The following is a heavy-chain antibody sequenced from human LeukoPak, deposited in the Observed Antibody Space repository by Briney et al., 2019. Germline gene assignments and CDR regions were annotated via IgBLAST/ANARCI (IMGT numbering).Heavy chain of an antibody. CDR3: ARGHDYYYDSSGYYFGSRLDP. J-gene: IGHJ5*02. V-gene: IGHV4-34*01. D-gene: IGHD3-22*01. CDR1: GGSFSGYY. CDR2: INHSGST. Sequence: SETLSLTXAVYGGSFSGYYWSWIRQPPGKGLEWIGEINHSGSTNYNPSLKSRVTISVDTSKNQFSLKLSSVTAADTAVYYCARGHDYYYDSSGYYFGSRLDPWGQGTLVTVSS.